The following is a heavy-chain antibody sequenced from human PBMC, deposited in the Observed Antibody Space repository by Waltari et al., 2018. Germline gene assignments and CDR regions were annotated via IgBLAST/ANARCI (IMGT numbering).Heavy chain of an antibody. CDR3: ARYYDEGAFDI. CDR1: GGTFSSYT. Sequence: QVQLVQSGAEVKKPGSSVKVSCKASGGTFSSYTISWVRQAPGQGLEWMGRIIPIRGIANYAQKFQGRVTITADKSTSTAYMELSSLRSEDTAVYYCARYYDEGAFDIWGQGTMVTVSS. J-gene: IGHJ3*02. D-gene: IGHD3-3*01. V-gene: IGHV1-69*02. CDR2: IIPIRGIA.